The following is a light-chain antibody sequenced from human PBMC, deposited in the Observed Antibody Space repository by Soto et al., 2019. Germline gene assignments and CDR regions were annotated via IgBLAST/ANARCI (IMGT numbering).Light chain of an antibody. CDR1: QNINAR. V-gene: IGKV1-5*03. CDR2: KAS. Sequence: EIPMTQSASSLSASVGDRVSMXCRASQNINARLVWSQHTPGKAPKLMIYKASSLEIGVTSRFSGSGCGTEFTITISSLQPDDFATYECQQYNTYSTFGRGTKVDI. J-gene: IGKJ1*01. CDR3: QQYNTYST.